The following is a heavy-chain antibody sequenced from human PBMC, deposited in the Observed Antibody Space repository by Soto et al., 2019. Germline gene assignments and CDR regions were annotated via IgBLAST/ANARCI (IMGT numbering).Heavy chain of an antibody. CDR3: AKDAPEDYVWGSYRYTYYFDY. V-gene: IGHV3-30*18. Sequence: QVQLVESGGGVVQPGRSLRLSCAASGFTFSSYGMHWVRQAPGKGLEWVAVISYDGSNKYYADSVKGRFTISRDNSKNTLYLQMNSLRAEDTAVYYCAKDAPEDYVWGSYRYTYYFDYWGQGILVTVSS. CDR1: GFTFSSYG. D-gene: IGHD3-16*02. CDR2: ISYDGSNK. J-gene: IGHJ4*02.